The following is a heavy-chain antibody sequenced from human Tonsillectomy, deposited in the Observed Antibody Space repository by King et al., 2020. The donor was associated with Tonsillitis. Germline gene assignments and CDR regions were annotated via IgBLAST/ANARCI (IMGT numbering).Heavy chain of an antibody. J-gene: IGHJ6*03. CDR2: IRGYNGNT. CDR1: GYSFTSYG. V-gene: IGHV1-18*01. Sequence: VQLVESGAEVKKPGASVKVSCKASGYSFTSYGISWVRQAPGQGLEWMGWIRGYNGNTNYAQMLQGRVSMTTDTSTNTAYMELRSLRSDDTAVYYCARGGDFDILPGYSEGYYYYYMDVWGKGTTVTVSS. CDR3: ARGGDFDILPGYSEGYYYYYMDV. D-gene: IGHD3-9*01.